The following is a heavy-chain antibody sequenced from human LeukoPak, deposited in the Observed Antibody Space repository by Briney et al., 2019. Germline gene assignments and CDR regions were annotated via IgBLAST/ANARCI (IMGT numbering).Heavy chain of an antibody. CDR3: ARDCSGSCANYYYYYGMDV. J-gene: IGHJ6*02. Sequence: SVKVSCKASGGTFSSYAISWVRQAPGQGLEWMGRIIPILGIANYAQKFQGRVTITADKSTSTAYMELSSLRSEDTAVYYCARDCSGSCANYYYYYGMDVWGQGTTVTVSS. V-gene: IGHV1-69*04. CDR1: GGTFSSYA. CDR2: IIPILGIA. D-gene: IGHD2-15*01.